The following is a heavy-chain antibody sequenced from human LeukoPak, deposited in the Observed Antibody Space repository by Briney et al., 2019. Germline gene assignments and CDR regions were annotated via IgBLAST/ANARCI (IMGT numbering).Heavy chain of an antibody. J-gene: IGHJ3*02. CDR3: ARDHSPPYDYVWGSYRSPYDAFDI. CDR2: IRYDGSNK. V-gene: IGHV3-30*02. Sequence: PGGSLRLSCAASGFTFSSYGMHWVRQAPGKGLEWVAFIRYDGSNKYYADSVKGRFTISRDNSKNTLYLQMNSLRAEDTAVYYCARDHSPPYDYVWGSYRSPYDAFDIWGQGTMVTVSS. CDR1: GFTFSSYG. D-gene: IGHD3-16*02.